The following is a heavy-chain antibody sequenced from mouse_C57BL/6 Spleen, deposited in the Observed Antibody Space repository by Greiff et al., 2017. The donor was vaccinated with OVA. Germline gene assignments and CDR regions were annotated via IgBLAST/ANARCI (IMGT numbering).Heavy chain of an antibody. CDR2: IYPRSGNT. Sequence: VQLKQSGAELARPGASVKLSCKASGYTFTSYGISWVKQRTGQGLEWIGEIYPRSGNTYYNEKFKGKATLTADKSSSTAYMELRSLTSEDSAVYFCARHGSSPPYAMDYWGQGTSVTVSS. V-gene: IGHV1-81*01. J-gene: IGHJ4*01. CDR1: GYTFTSYG. CDR3: ARHGSSPPYAMDY. D-gene: IGHD1-1*01.